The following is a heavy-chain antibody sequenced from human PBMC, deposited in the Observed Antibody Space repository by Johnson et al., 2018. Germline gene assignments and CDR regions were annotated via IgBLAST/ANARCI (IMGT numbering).Heavy chain of an antibody. Sequence: QVQLVQSGAEVKKPGSSVKVSCKASGGTFSSYAISWVRQAPGQGLEWMGGIIPLFGTANYAQKFQGRVTITADESTSTAYMELSSLRSEDTAVYYCAKDLSSRSCYYYGMGVWGQGTTVTVSS. J-gene: IGHJ6*02. CDR3: AKDLSSRSCYYYGMGV. CDR1: GGTFSSYA. D-gene: IGHD6-19*01. V-gene: IGHV1-69*01. CDR2: IIPLFGTA.